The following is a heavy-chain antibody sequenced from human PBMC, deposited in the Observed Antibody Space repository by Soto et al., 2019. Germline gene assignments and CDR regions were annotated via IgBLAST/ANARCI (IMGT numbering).Heavy chain of an antibody. D-gene: IGHD3-10*01. CDR3: ASMGYHYGSGSYPLDY. Sequence: SETLSLTCTVSGGSISSYYWTWIRQPPGKGLEWIGFMYNSGSTHYNPSLRSRVTISLDTSKNQFSLNLRSVTAADTAVYYCASMGYHYGSGSYPLDYWGQGTLVTVSS. CDR1: GGSISSYY. CDR2: MYNSGST. V-gene: IGHV4-59*08. J-gene: IGHJ4*02.